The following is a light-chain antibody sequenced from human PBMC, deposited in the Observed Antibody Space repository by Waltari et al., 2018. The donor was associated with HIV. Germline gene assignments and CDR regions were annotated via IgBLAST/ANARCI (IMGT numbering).Light chain of an antibody. CDR1: QTVDSW. V-gene: IGKV1-5*03. CDR2: KAS. CDR3: QQYNSDFYT. Sequence: IQMTQSPSILSASVGDRVTITCRASQTVDSWLAWYQQRPGRAPKLLIYKASTLEFGVPARFSGSGSGTDFTLTINSLHPDDFATYYCQQYNSDFYTFGQGTRLDLK. J-gene: IGKJ2*01.